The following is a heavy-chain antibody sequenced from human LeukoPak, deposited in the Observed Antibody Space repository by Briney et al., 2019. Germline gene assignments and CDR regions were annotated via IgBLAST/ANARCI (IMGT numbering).Heavy chain of an antibody. D-gene: IGHD1-26*01. CDR3: ARGDSGSYYFHFDY. CDR1: GYTFTDYY. V-gene: IGHV1-2*02. Sequence: ASVKVSCKASGYTFTDYYIHWVRQAPGEGLEWMGWINPNTGGTNSAQKFQGRVTMTRDTSISTADMELSRLRSDDTAVYYCARGDSGSYYFHFDYWGWGILVTVSS. J-gene: IGHJ4*02. CDR2: INPNTGGT.